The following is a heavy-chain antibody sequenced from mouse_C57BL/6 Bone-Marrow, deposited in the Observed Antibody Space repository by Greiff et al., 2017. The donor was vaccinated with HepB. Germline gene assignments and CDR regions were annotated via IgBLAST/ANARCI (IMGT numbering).Heavy chain of an antibody. D-gene: IGHD2-1*01. J-gene: IGHJ1*03. CDR2: IHPNSGST. V-gene: IGHV1-64*01. Sequence: QVQLKQPGAELVKPGASVKLSCKASGYTFTSYWMHWVKQRPGQGLEWIGMIHPNSGSTNYNEKFKSKATLTVDKSSSTAYMQLSSLTSEDSAVYYCARSGKADYWYFDVWGTGTTVTVSS. CDR1: GYTFTSYW. CDR3: ARSGKADYWYFDV.